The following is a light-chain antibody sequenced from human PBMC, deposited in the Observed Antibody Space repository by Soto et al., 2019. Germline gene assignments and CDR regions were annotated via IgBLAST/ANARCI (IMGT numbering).Light chain of an antibody. CDR2: DAS. CDR1: QSVSSSY. J-gene: IGKJ2*01. Sequence: IVLTQSPGTLSLSPGERATLSCRASQSVSSSYLAWYQQKPGQAPRLLLYDASSRATDIPDRFSDSGSGTDFTLPISRLEPEDFGVYYCQQSGSSPPKYTFGQGTKLEIK. CDR3: QQSGSSPPKYT. V-gene: IGKV3-20*01.